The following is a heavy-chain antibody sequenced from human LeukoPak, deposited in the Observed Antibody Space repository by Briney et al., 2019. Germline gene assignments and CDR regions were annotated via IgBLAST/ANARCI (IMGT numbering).Heavy chain of an antibody. CDR2: TNQDGNEE. Sequence: GGSLRLYCAASGFTFSSYWMSWVRQAPGKGLEWVANTNQDGNEEHYVDSVKGRFTISRDNAKNSLYLQMNSLRAEDTALYYCARDNGATGWLYWGQGTLVTVSS. J-gene: IGHJ4*02. CDR3: ARDNGATGWLY. CDR1: GFTFSSYW. V-gene: IGHV3-7*05. D-gene: IGHD6-19*01.